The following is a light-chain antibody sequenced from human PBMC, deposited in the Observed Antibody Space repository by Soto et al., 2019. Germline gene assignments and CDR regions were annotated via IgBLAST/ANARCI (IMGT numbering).Light chain of an antibody. CDR2: GAS. CDR3: QQYGSLSWT. CDR1: QNVDSNY. V-gene: IGKV3-20*01. J-gene: IGKJ1*01. Sequence: VMTQSPATLSVSPGERATLSCRASQNVDSNYLAWYQQKPGQAPRIIIFGASGRATGIPDRFSGSGSGTDFTLTISRLEPEDFAVYYCQQYGSLSWTFGQGTKVDIK.